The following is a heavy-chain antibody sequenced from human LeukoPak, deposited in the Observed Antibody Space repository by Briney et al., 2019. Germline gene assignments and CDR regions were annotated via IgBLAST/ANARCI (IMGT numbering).Heavy chain of an antibody. CDR1: GGSIIPYY. Sequence: SETLSLTCAVSGGSIIPYYWTWIRQPPGKGLEWIGHSYYTGSTSYNPSLKSRLTISVDTSNNQLSLKLRSVTAADTAMYFCASRPYGSGRLGGYPYYYMDVWGKGSMVTVSS. J-gene: IGHJ6*03. CDR3: ASRPYGSGRLGGYPYYYMDV. CDR2: SYYTGST. D-gene: IGHD2-15*01. V-gene: IGHV4-59*01.